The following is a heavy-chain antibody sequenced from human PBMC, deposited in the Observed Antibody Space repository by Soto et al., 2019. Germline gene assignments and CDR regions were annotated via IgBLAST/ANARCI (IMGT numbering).Heavy chain of an antibody. D-gene: IGHD3-10*01. CDR3: AKDLISAHTSLNYYGSGSYYNVYYYGMDV. J-gene: IGHJ6*02. CDR1: GFTFSSYG. CDR2: ISYDGSNK. Sequence: GGSLRLSCAASGFTFSSYGMHWVRQAPGKGLEWVAVISYDGSNKYYVDSVKGRFTISRDNSKNTLYLQMNSLRAEDTAVYYCAKDLISAHTSLNYYGSGSYYNVYYYGMDVWGQGTTVTVSS. V-gene: IGHV3-30*18.